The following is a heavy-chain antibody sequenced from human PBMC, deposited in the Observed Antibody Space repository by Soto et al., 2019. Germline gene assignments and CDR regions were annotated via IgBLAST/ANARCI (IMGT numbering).Heavy chain of an antibody. Sequence: RRLSCAASEFTFSSYAMNWVRQAPGKGLEWVSVISGGGGTTYYADSVKGRFRISRDNSKNTLYLQMNSLRVEDTAVYYCAKGKVAYDNSGLQYFYYFPMNVWGQGTTVTVSS. J-gene: IGHJ6*02. CDR2: ISGGGGTT. CDR1: EFTFSSYA. D-gene: IGHD3-22*01. CDR3: AKGKVAYDNSGLQYFYYFPMNV. V-gene: IGHV3-23*01.